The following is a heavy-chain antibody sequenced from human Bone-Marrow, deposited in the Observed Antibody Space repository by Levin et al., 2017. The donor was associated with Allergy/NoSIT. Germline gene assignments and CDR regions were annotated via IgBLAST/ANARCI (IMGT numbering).Heavy chain of an antibody. CDR3: AKTPPPAYYYYYMDG. D-gene: IGHD6-25*01. Sequence: SCAASGFTFSSYAMSWVRQAPGKGLEWVSAISGSGGSTYYADSVKGRFTISRDNSKNTLYLQMNSLRAEDTAVYYCAKTPPPAYYYYYMDGWGKGTTVTVSS. CDR1: GFTFSSYA. V-gene: IGHV3-23*01. CDR2: ISGSGGST. J-gene: IGHJ6*03.